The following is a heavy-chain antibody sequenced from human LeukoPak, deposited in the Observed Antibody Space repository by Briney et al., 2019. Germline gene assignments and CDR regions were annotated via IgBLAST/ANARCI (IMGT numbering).Heavy chain of an antibody. J-gene: IGHJ4*02. CDR3: ARSRYDILTGYDY. D-gene: IGHD3-9*01. CDR1: GGTFISYA. Sequence: SVKVSCKASGGTFISYAISWVRQAPGQGREWMGGIIPIFGTANYAQKFQGRVTITADKSTSTAYMELSSLRSEDTAVYYCARSRYDILTGYDYWGQGTLVTVSS. CDR2: IIPIFGTA. V-gene: IGHV1-69*06.